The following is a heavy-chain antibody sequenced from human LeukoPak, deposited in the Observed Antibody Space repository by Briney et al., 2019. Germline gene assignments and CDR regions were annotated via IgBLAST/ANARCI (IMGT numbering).Heavy chain of an antibody. CDR2: IYSGGST. CDR3: ARVVYSGSYYFDY. V-gene: IGHV3-66*01. D-gene: IGHD1-26*01. Sequence: GGSLRLSCAASGFTVSSNYMSWVRQAPGKGLEWVSVIYSGGSTYYADSVKGRFTISRDNSKNTLYLQMNSLRAEDTAVYYCARVVYSGSYYFDYWGQGTLVTVSS. CDR1: GFTVSSNY. J-gene: IGHJ4*02.